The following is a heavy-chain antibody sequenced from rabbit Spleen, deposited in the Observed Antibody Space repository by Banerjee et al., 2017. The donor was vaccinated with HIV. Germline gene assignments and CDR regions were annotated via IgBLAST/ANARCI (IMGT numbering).Heavy chain of an antibody. CDR2: IFAGSTGTT. CDR3: ARDFDF. D-gene: IGHD2-1*01. J-gene: IGHJ3*01. Sequence: QSLEESGGDLVEPGASLTLTCTASGFSFSTVYWIYWVRQAPGKGLEWIGTIFAGSTGTTDYASWAKGRFTISKTSSTTVTLQMTSLTAADTATYFCARDFDFWGQGTL. V-gene: IGHV1S40*01. CDR1: GFSFSTVYW.